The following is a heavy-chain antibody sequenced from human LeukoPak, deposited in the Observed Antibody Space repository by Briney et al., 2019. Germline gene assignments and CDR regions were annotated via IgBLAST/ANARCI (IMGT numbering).Heavy chain of an antibody. D-gene: IGHD3-16*02. V-gene: IGHV4-61*02. CDR2: IYTSGST. J-gene: IGHJ6*03. CDR1: GGSITSGSYY. Sequence: SETLSLTCTVSGGSITSGSYYWNWIRQPAGKGLEWIGRIYTSGSTNYNPSLKSRVTISVDTSKNQFSLKLSSVTAADTAMYYCARALSYYYYYIDVWGKGTTVTISS. CDR3: ARALSYYYYYIDV.